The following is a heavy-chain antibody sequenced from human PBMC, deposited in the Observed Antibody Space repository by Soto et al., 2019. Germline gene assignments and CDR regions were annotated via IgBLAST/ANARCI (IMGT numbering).Heavy chain of an antibody. Sequence: EVQLVESGGGLVQPGGSLRLSCAASGFTVSSNYMTWVRQAPGKGLEWVSIIYSGGTTYYADSVKGRFTVSRDNSKNTVYLQMINLRVQDKAEYYCARSRYCEGECFDPWGQGALVTGSS. CDR3: ARSRYCEGECFDP. D-gene: IGHD2-8*02. J-gene: IGHJ5*02. V-gene: IGHV3-66*01. CDR2: IYSGGTT. CDR1: GFTVSSNY.